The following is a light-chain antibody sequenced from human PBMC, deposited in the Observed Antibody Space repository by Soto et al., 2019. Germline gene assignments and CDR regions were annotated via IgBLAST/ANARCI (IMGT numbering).Light chain of an antibody. Sequence: EVVLTQSPATLSLSPGERATLSCRASQNVRTFLDWYQQKPGQAPRLLIYGASTRATGIPARFSGSGSGTEFTLTISSLQSEDFAVYYCQQYNNWPLTFGGGTKVEIK. V-gene: IGKV3-15*01. CDR2: GAS. CDR3: QQYNNWPLT. CDR1: QNVRTF. J-gene: IGKJ4*01.